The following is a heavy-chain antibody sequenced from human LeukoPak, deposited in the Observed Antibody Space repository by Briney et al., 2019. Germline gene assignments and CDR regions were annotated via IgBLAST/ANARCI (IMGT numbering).Heavy chain of an antibody. CDR3: ARAGYYDFWSGYYTDAGNYYYMDV. D-gene: IGHD3-3*01. CDR2: IYTSGST. CDR1: GGSISSGSYY. V-gene: IGHV4-61*02. Sequence: SETPSLTCTVAGGSISSGSYYWSWIRQPAGKGLEWIGRIYTSGSTNYNPSLKSRVTISVDTSKNQFSLKLSSVTAADTAVYYCARAGYYDFWSGYYTDAGNYYYMDVWGKGTTVTVSS. J-gene: IGHJ6*03.